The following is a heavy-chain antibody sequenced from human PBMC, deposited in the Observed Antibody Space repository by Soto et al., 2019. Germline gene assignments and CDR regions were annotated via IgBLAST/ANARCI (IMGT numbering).Heavy chain of an antibody. V-gene: IGHV3-23*01. CDR3: AKGGQSYDY. D-gene: IGHD3-10*01. CDR1: GFTFSNYA. Sequence: GGSLRLSCAASGFTFSNYAMSWVRQAPGKGLEWVSAISASVGSTYYTDSVKGRFTISRDNSKNTLYLQMNSLRAEDTDVYYCAKGGQSYDYWGQGTLVTVSS. J-gene: IGHJ4*02. CDR2: ISASVGST.